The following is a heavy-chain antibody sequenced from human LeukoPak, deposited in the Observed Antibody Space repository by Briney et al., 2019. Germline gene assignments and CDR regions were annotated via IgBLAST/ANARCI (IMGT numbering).Heavy chain of an antibody. J-gene: IGHJ4*02. Sequence: GGSLRLSCATSGFTVSSNYMSWVRQAPGKGLEWVSVIYDSGTTYYADSVKGRFLIFRDTSKNTVDRQMNSLRVEDTAVYYCAGRRSSGWYAYWGQGTLVTVSS. CDR3: AGRRSSGWYAY. V-gene: IGHV3-53*01. CDR2: IYDSGTT. D-gene: IGHD6-19*01. CDR1: GFTVSSNY.